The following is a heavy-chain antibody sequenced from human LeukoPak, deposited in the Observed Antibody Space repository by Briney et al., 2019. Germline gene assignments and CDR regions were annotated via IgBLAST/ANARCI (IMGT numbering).Heavy chain of an antibody. V-gene: IGHV3-7*03. J-gene: IGHJ3*02. CDR3: ARDIVLIAVAVRGSFDI. CDR1: GFTFSSYW. Sequence: GGSLRLSCAASGFTFSSYWMSWVRQAPGKGLEWVANIKQDGSEKYYVDSVKGRFTISRDNAKNSLYLQMNSLRAEDTALYYCARDIVLIAVAVRGSFDIWGQGTMVTVSS. CDR2: IKQDGSEK. D-gene: IGHD6-19*01.